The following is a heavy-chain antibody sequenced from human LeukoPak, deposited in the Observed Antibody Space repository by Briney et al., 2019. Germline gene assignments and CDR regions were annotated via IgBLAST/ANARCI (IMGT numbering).Heavy chain of an antibody. CDR1: GYTFTDYY. CDR3: ATWWGSWLYY. J-gene: IGHJ4*02. CDR2: VDPEDGET. V-gene: IGHV1-69-2*01. Sequence: ASVKVCCKVSGYTFTDYYMHWVQQAPGKGLEWMGLVDPEDGETIYAEKFQGRVTITADTSTDTAYMELSSLRSEDTAVYYCATWWGSWLYYWGQGTLVTVSS. D-gene: IGHD6-13*01.